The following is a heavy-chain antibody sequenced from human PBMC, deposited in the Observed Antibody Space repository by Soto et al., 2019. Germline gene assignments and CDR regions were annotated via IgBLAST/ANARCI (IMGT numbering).Heavy chain of an antibody. D-gene: IGHD3-10*01. Sequence: QVQLVQSGAEVKKPGASVKVSCKASGYTFTGYYMHWVRQAPGQGLEWMGWINPNSGGTNYAQKFQGRVTMTRDTSISTAYMELSRLRSDDTVVYYCAREIVKDYGSGSYSTNWFDPWGQGTLVTVSS. CDR1: GYTFTGYY. CDR2: INPNSGGT. J-gene: IGHJ5*02. CDR3: AREIVKDYGSGSYSTNWFDP. V-gene: IGHV1-2*02.